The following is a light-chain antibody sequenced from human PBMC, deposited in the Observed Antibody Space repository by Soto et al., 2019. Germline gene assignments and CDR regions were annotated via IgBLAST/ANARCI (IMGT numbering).Light chain of an antibody. CDR1: RFNTARNG. V-gene: IGLV1-36*01. J-gene: IGLJ1*01. Sequence: LLTQPPSVSGAPRHRVTIARSGSRFNTARNGVNWCQHLPGNAPRLLIYSDDVLSSGVPDRCSASRSGSSASLAISGLRSDDEGDYYCAAWDDTLNALVFXPGTKVTVL. CDR2: SDD. CDR3: AAWDDTLNALV.